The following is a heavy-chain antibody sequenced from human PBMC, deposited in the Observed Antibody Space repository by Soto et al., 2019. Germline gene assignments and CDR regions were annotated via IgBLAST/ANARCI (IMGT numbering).Heavy chain of an antibody. Sequence: GASVKVSCKASGYTFTSYYMHWVRQAPGQGLEWMGIINPSGGSTSYAQKFQGRVTMTRDTSTSTVYMELSSLRSEDTAVYYCARGSGSRSGLKRGWFDPWGQGTLVTVSS. J-gene: IGHJ5*02. V-gene: IGHV1-46*01. CDR3: ARGSGSRSGLKRGWFDP. D-gene: IGHD6-19*01. CDR1: GYTFTSYY. CDR2: INPSGGST.